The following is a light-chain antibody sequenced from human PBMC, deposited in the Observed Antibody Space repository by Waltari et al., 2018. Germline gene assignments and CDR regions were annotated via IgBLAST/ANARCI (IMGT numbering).Light chain of an antibody. CDR3: QQVDNYPIFT. CDR2: AAS. J-gene: IGKJ3*01. CDR1: QAISSY. V-gene: IGKV1-9*01. Sequence: DLQLTQSPSFLSASVGERVTITCRASQAISSYLAWYQQKPGKAPNLLIYAASTLQSGVPSRFSGSGSGTEFTLTISSLQPEDFATYYCQQVDNYPIFTFGPGTKVDIK.